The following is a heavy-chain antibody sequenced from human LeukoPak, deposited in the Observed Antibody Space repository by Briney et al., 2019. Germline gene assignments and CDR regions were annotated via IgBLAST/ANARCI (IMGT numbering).Heavy chain of an antibody. J-gene: IGHJ4*02. V-gene: IGHV2-70*11. CDR3: ARSMIAVAGTYFDY. CDR1: GFSLSTRGMC. Sequence: SGPALVKPTQTLTLTCTFSGFSLSTRGMCVSWIRQPPGKALEWLSRIDGDDDKYFSTPLKTRLPIYKDTSKNQVVLTMTNMDPVDTATYYCARSMIAVAGTYFDYWGQGTLVTVSS. D-gene: IGHD6-19*01. CDR2: IDGDDDK.